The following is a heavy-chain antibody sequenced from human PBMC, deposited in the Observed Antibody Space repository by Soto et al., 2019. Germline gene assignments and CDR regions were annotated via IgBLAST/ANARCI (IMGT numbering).Heavy chain of an antibody. CDR1: GYTFTSYY. J-gene: IGHJ4*02. V-gene: IGHV1-46*03. D-gene: IGHD3-3*01. CDR2: INPSGGST. CDR3: ARYDFWSQPPAPGGFDY. Sequence: QVQLVQSGAEVKKPGASVKVSCKASGYTFTSYYMHWVRQAPGQGLEWMGIINPSGGSTSYAQKFQGRVTMTRDTSTSTVYMELSSLRSEDTAVYYCARYDFWSQPPAPGGFDYWGQGTLVTVSS.